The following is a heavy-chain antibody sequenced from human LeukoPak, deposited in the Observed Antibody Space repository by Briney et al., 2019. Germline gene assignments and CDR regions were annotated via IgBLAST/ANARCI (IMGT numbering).Heavy chain of an antibody. V-gene: IGHV4-38-2*01. CDR3: ARSSYYDFWSGYFDY. J-gene: IGHJ4*02. CDR2: IYHSGST. D-gene: IGHD3-3*01. Sequence: SETLSLTCAVSGYSISSGYYWGWIRQPPGKGLEWIGSIYHSGSTYYNPSLKSRVTISVDTSKNRFSLKLSSVTAADTAVYYCARSSYYDFWSGYFDYWGQGTLVTVSS. CDR1: GYSISSGYY.